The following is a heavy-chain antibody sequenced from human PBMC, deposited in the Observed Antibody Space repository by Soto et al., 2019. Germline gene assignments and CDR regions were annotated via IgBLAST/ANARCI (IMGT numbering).Heavy chain of an antibody. J-gene: IGHJ4*02. Sequence: QVQLVESGGGVVQPGRPLRLSCAASGFTFSSYGMHWVRQAPGKGLEWVAVISYDGSNKYYADSVKGRFTISRDNSKNTLYLQMNSLRAEDTAVYYCAKDPSYGVIVATTPPDYWGQGTLVTVSS. CDR1: GFTFSSYG. D-gene: IGHD5-12*01. CDR3: AKDPSYGVIVATTPPDY. V-gene: IGHV3-30*18. CDR2: ISYDGSNK.